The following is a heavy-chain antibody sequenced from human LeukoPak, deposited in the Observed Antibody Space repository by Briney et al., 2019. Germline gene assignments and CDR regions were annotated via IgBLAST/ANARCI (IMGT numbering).Heavy chain of an antibody. CDR3: ARGLTGDPPDY. V-gene: IGHV1-46*01. D-gene: IGHD7-27*01. J-gene: IGHJ4*02. CDR1: GYTFTSYY. CDR2: INPSGGST. Sequence: ASVKVSCKASGYTFTSYYMHWVRQAPGQGLEWMGIINPSGGSTSYAQKLQGTVTMTTDTSTSTAYMELMSLRSDDTAVYYCARGLTGDPPDYWGQGTLVTVSS.